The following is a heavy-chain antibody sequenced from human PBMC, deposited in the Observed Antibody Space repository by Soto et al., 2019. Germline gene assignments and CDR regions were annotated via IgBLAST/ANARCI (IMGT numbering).Heavy chain of an antibody. V-gene: IGHV1-2*02. Sequence: VASVKVSCKASGYTFINYYMHWVRQAPGQGFEWMGRISPKSGATNYAQKFQGRVSMTWDTSLKTAYMGLSSLMSEDTAVYYCARPPGYISDWQYFDLWGQGTLVTVSS. CDR1: GYTFINYY. J-gene: IGHJ4*02. CDR3: ARPPGYISDWQYFDL. CDR2: ISPKSGAT. D-gene: IGHD2-21*02.